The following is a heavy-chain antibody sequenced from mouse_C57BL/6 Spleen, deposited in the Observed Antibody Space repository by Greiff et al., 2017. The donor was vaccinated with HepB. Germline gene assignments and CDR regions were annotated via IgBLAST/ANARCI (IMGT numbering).Heavy chain of an antibody. CDR3: TTYSSWFAY. CDR2: IDPENGDT. D-gene: IGHD2-12*01. Sequence: EVQLQQSGAELVRPGASVKLSCTASGFNIKDDYMHWVKQRPEQGLEWIGWIDPENGDTEYASKFQGKATITADTSSNTAYLQLSSLTSEDTAVYYCTTYSSWFAYWGQRTLVTVSA. J-gene: IGHJ3*01. V-gene: IGHV14-4*01. CDR1: GFNIKDDY.